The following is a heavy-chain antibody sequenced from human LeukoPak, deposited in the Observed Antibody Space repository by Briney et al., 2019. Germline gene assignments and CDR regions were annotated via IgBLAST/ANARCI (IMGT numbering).Heavy chain of an antibody. CDR3: AREVATKGEWAFDV. D-gene: IGHD5-12*01. CDR1: GYFRTAYY. CDR2: IRPDGHT. V-gene: IGHV4-38-2*02. J-gene: IGHJ3*01. Sequence: PSETLSLTCTVSGYFRTAYYWGWIRQPPGKGLEWMASIRPDGHTYTNSSLRHQLTISADMYRNEFSLKLHSLTAADTAVYYCAREVATKGEWAFDVWGQGTVVTVSS.